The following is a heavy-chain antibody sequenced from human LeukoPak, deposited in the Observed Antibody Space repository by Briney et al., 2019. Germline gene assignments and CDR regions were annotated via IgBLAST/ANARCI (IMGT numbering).Heavy chain of an antibody. D-gene: IGHD4-23*01. CDR1: GFTFSSYA. CDR3: ARGGGHLDC. V-gene: IGHV3-7*03. J-gene: IGHJ4*02. Sequence: GGSLRLSCAASGFTFSSYAMTWVRQAPGKGLEWVANIKQDGSDKYYLTSVRGRFTISRDNAKNSLFLQMNSLRVEDTAVYYCARGGGHLDCWGQGTLVTVSS. CDR2: IKQDGSDK.